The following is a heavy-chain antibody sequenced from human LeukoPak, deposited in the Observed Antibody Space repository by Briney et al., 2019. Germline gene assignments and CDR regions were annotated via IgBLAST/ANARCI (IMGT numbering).Heavy chain of an antibody. D-gene: IGHD3-22*01. J-gene: IGHJ4*02. CDR2: ISSSGSTI. V-gene: IGHV3-48*04. CDR3: ARSRTYYYDSSGYNHPFDY. CDR1: GFTFSSYS. Sequence: GGSLRLSCAASGFTFSSYSMNWVRQAPGKGLEWVSYISSSGSTIYYADSVKGRFTISRDNAKNSLYLQMNSLRAEDTAVYYCARSRTYYYDSSGYNHPFDYWGQGTLVTVSS.